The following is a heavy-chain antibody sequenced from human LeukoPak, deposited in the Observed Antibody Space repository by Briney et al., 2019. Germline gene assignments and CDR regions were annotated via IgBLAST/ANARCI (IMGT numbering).Heavy chain of an antibody. CDR3: ARIQRQQLDNYFDY. J-gene: IGHJ4*02. Sequence: GESLKVSCKGSGYGFTSYWIGWVRQMPGKGREWMGIIYPGDSDTSYSPSFQGQVTISADKSISTAYLQWSSLKASDTAMYYCARIQRQQLDNYFDYWGQGTLVTVSS. D-gene: IGHD6-13*01. V-gene: IGHV5-51*01. CDR1: GYGFTSYW. CDR2: IYPGDSDT.